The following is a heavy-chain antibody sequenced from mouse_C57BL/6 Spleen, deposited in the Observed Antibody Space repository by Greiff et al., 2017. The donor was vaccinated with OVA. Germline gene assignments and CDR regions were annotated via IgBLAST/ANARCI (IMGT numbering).Heavy chain of an antibody. D-gene: IGHD1-1*01. CDR3: ARGGGKD. CDR2: IYPGDGDT. CDR1: GYAFSSSW. J-gene: IGHJ2*01. V-gene: IGHV1-82*01. Sequence: QVQLQQSGPELVKPGASVKISCKASGYAFSSSWMNWVKQRPGKGLEWIGRIYPGDGDTNYNGKFKGKATLTADKSSSTAYMQLSSLASEDSAVYFCARGGGKDWGQGTPLTVSS.